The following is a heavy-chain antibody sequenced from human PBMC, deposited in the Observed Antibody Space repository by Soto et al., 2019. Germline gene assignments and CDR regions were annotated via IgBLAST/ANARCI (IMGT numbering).Heavy chain of an antibody. CDR1: GGSFSGYY. CDR2: INHSGST. CDR3: ARGPDY. Sequence: SETLSLTCAVYGGSFSGYYWSWIRQPPGKGLEWIGEINHSGSTNYNPSLKSRVTISVDTSKNQFSLKLSSVTAADTAVYYCARGPDYWGQGTLVTVSS. J-gene: IGHJ4*02. V-gene: IGHV4-34*01.